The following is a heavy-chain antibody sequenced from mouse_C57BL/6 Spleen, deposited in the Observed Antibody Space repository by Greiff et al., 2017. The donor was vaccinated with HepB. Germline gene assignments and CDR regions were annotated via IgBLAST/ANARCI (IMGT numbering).Heavy chain of an antibody. J-gene: IGHJ1*03. CDR2: IDPETGGT. V-gene: IGHV1-15*01. D-gene: IGHD2-5*01. Sequence: QVQLQQSGAELVRPGASVTLSCKASGYTFTDYEMHWVKQTPVHGLEWIGAIDPETGGTAYNQKFKGKAILTADKSSSTAYMELRSLTSEDSAVYYCTRDSNYFYWYFDVWGTGTTVTVSS. CDR1: GYTFTDYE. CDR3: TRDSNYFYWYFDV.